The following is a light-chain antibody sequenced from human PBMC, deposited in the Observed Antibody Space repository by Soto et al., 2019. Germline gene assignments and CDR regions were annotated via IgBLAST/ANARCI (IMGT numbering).Light chain of an antibody. CDR1: QILIYSNGNTY. Sequence: VVLTLSPLSLSVTLGQPASISCRSSQILIYSNGNTYLNWYQQRPGQSPRRLIYQVSIRDSGVPDRFSGSGSGSGTDFTLKISRVEAEDVGVYYCMEGTPSFGQGTKVDTK. J-gene: IGKJ1*01. V-gene: IGKV2-30*01. CDR3: MEGTPS. CDR2: QVS.